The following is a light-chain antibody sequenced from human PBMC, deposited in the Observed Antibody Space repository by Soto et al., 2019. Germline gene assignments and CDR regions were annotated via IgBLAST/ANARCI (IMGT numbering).Light chain of an antibody. CDR1: SSDVGGYNY. Sequence: ALTQPASVSGSPGQSITISCTGTSSDVGGYNYVSWYQQHPGKAPKLMIYDVSNRPSGVSNRFSGSKSGNTASLTISGLQAEDDAYYYCSSYTSSSTLENVFGTGTNVTVL. V-gene: IGLV2-14*01. J-gene: IGLJ1*01. CDR2: DVS. CDR3: SSYTSSSTLENV.